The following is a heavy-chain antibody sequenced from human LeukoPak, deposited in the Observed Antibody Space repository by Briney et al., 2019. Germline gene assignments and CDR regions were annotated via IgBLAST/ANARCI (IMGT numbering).Heavy chain of an antibody. CDR1: GYTFTSYD. D-gene: IGHD2-8*01. J-gene: IGHJ6*02. CDR3: ARVKGVAIVRMVYAIPNYYYYGVDV. Sequence: ASVKVSCKASGYTFTSYDINWVRQATGQGLEWMGWMNPNSGNTGYAQKFRGRVTMTRNTSISTAYMELSSLRSEDTAVYYCARVKGVAIVRMVYAIPNYYYYGVDVWGQGTTVTVSS. CDR2: MNPNSGNT. V-gene: IGHV1-8*01.